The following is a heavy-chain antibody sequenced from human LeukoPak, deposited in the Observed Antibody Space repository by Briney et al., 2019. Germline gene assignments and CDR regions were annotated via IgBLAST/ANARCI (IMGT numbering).Heavy chain of an antibody. Sequence: SKTLSLTCTVSGGSISSGSYYWSWIRQPAGKGLEWIGRIYTSGSTNYNPSLKSRVTISLDMSKKQFSLKMSSVTAADTAVYFCARERWLQFGDDAFDIWGQGTMVIVSS. CDR1: GGSISSGSYY. D-gene: IGHD5-24*01. CDR3: ARERWLQFGDDAFDI. CDR2: IYTSGST. V-gene: IGHV4-61*02. J-gene: IGHJ3*02.